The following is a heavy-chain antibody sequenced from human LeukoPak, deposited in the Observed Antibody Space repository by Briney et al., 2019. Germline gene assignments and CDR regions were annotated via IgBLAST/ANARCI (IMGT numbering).Heavy chain of an antibody. CDR3: ARSVHSFYFDY. Sequence: SQTLSLTCAISGDSVSSNSAAWNGIRQSPSRGLEWLGRTYYLSRWNNDYAVSVKSRITINPDTSKNQFSLQLNSVTPEDTALYYCARSVHSFYFDYWGQGTLVTVSS. J-gene: IGHJ4*02. CDR2: TYYLSRWNN. CDR1: GDSVSSNSAA. D-gene: IGHD3-10*02. V-gene: IGHV6-1*01.